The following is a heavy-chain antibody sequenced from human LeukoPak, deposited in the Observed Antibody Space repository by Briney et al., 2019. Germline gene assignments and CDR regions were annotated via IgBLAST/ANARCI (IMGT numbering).Heavy chain of an antibody. V-gene: IGHV4-39*07. CDR2: IYYSGST. CDR1: GGSISSSSYY. Sequence: SETLSLTCTVSGGSISSSSYYWGWIRQPPGKGLEWIGSIYYSGSTYYNPSLRSRVTISVDTSKNQFSLKLSSVTAADTAVYYCARRRYCSSTSCYRGTNYYYMDVWGKGTTVTISS. CDR3: ARRRYCSSTSCYRGTNYYYMDV. J-gene: IGHJ6*03. D-gene: IGHD2-2*01.